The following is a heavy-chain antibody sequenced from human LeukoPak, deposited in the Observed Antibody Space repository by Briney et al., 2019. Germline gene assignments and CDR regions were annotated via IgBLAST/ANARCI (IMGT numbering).Heavy chain of an antibody. Sequence: SVKVSCKASGGTFSSYAISWVRQAPGQGLEWMGGIIPIFGTANYAQKFQGRVTITADESTSTAYMELSSLRSEDTAVYYCARWGGWYSSSSVAFDYWGQGTLVTVSS. V-gene: IGHV1-69*13. D-gene: IGHD6-6*01. J-gene: IGHJ4*02. CDR3: ARWGGWYSSSSVAFDY. CDR1: GGTFSSYA. CDR2: IIPIFGTA.